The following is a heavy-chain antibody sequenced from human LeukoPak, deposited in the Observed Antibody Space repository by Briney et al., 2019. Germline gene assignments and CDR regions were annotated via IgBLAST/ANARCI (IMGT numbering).Heavy chain of an antibody. CDR3: AKVYDSSGYAPNDY. J-gene: IGHJ4*02. D-gene: IGHD3-22*01. Sequence: QPGGSLRLSCAASGFTFSSYAMSWVRQAPGKGLEWVSGISGGGSSTYYADSVKGRFNISRDNSKNTLYLQMNSLRAEDTAIYFCAKVYDSSGYAPNDYWGQGTLVTVSS. V-gene: IGHV3-23*01. CDR1: GFTFSSYA. CDR2: ISGGGSST.